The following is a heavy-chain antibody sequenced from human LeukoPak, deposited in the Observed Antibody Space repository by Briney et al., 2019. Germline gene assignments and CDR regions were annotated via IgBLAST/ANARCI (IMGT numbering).Heavy chain of an antibody. CDR1: GFTFSSYA. CDR2: IYSGGST. V-gene: IGHV3-53*01. J-gene: IGHJ4*02. CDR3: ASGYSSGWDDY. D-gene: IGHD6-19*01. Sequence: GGSLRLSCAASGFTFSSYAMSWVRQAPGKGLEWVSVIYSGGSTYYADSVKGRFTISRDNSKNTLYLQMNSLRAEDTAVYYCASGYSSGWDDYWGQGTLVTVSS.